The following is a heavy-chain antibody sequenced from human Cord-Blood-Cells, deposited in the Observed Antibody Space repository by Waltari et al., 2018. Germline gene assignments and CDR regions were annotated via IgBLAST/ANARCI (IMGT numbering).Heavy chain of an antibody. CDR3: ARGIAADAFDI. CDR2: IVPIFGTA. Sequence: QVQLVQSGAEVKKHGSSVKVSCKASGGTFSSYAISWVRQAPGQGLEWMGGIVPIFGTANVAQKFQGRVTITADESTGTAYMVLSSLRSEDTAVYYCARGIAADAFDIWGQGTMVTVSS. CDR1: GGTFSSYA. J-gene: IGHJ3*02. V-gene: IGHV1-69*12. D-gene: IGHD6-13*01.